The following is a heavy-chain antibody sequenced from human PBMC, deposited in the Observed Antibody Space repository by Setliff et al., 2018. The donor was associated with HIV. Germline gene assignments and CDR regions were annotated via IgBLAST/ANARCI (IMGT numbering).Heavy chain of an antibody. CDR1: AFTFNIYA. D-gene: IGHD3-9*01. CDR2: IDANTGIP. CDR3: ARDFLGGPDWSLDY. Sequence: GASVKVSCKASAFTFNIYAIHWVRQAPGQGLEWMGYIDANTGIPTYAQALSGRFVFSLDTSVTTAYLQISSLTAEDTAVYYCARDFLGGPDWSLDYWGQGTLVTVSS. V-gene: IGHV7-4-1*02. J-gene: IGHJ4*02.